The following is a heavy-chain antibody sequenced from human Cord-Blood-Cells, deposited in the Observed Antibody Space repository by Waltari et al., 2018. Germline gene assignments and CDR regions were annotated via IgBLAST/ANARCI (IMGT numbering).Heavy chain of an antibody. CDR2: INHSGIT. CDR1: GGSFSGYS. Sequence: QVQLQQWGAGLLKPSETLSLTSAASGGSFSGYSWSWIRQTPGKGRVWMREINHSGITNYNPSLKMRVTISVDTSKNQFSLKRSSVTAADTAVYYCARGGGYCSSTSCFVKSYYYYGMDVWGQGTTVTVSS. V-gene: IGHV4-34*01. CDR3: ARGGGYCSSTSCFVKSYYYYGMDV. J-gene: IGHJ6*02. D-gene: IGHD2-2*01.